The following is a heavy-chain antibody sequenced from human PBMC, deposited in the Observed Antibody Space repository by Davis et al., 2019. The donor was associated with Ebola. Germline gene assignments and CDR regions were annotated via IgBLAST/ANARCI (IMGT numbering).Heavy chain of an antibody. CDR3: ARGGLVGAPFDC. D-gene: IGHD1-26*01. J-gene: IGHJ4*02. Sequence: MPSETLSLTCAVYGGSFSGYYWSWIRQPPGKGLEWIGEINHSGSTNYNPSLKSRVTISVDKSKNQSSLNLSSVTAADTAVYYCARGGLVGAPFDCWGQGTLVTVSS. CDR1: GGSFSGYY. V-gene: IGHV4-34*01. CDR2: INHSGST.